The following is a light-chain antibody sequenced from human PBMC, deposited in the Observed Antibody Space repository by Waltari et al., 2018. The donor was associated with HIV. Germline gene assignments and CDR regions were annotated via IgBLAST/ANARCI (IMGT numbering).Light chain of an antibody. CDR1: NSDVGGYNS. J-gene: IGLJ2*01. V-gene: IGLV2-8*01. CDR3: SSYAGRNNVV. CDR2: EVS. Sequence: QSALTQPPSASGSPGQSVTISCTGTNSDVGGYNSVSWYQQHPGKAPQVMIYEVSKRPSGVPDRFSGSKSGNTASLTVAGLQADDEADYYCSSYAGRNNVVFGGGTKLTVL.